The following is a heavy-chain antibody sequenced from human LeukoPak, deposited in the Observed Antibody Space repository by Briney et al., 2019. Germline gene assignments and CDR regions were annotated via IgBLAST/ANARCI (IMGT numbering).Heavy chain of an antibody. Sequence: PSETLSLTCTVSGGSISSSSYYWGWIRQPPGKGLEWIGSIYYSGSTYYNPSLKSRVTISVDTPKNQFSLKLSSVTAADTAVYYCARRGMTTVRGGDYWGQGTLVTVSS. CDR1: GGSISSSSYY. V-gene: IGHV4-39*01. CDR3: ARRGMTTVRGGDY. D-gene: IGHD4-17*01. CDR2: IYYSGST. J-gene: IGHJ4*02.